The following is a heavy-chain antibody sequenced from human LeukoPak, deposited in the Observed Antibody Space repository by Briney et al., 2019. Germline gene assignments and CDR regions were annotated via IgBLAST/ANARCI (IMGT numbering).Heavy chain of an antibody. CDR3: ARARLTYYYDSSGRNFDY. CDR2: INRSGST. V-gene: IGHV4-34*01. D-gene: IGHD3-22*01. CDR1: GGSFSGYY. J-gene: IGHJ4*02. Sequence: SETLSLTCAVYGGSFSGYYWSWIRQPPGKGLEWIGEINRSGSTNYNPSLKSRVTISVDTSKNQFSLKLSSVTAADTAVYYCARARLTYYYDSSGRNFDYWGQGTLVTVSS.